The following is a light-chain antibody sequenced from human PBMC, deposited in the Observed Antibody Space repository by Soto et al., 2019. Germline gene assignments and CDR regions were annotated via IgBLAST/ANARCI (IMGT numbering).Light chain of an antibody. Sequence: LTQPPSAIGTPGQTVTISCSGGSSNIGSNTVNWYQQVPGSAPKLLIFTNNLRPSGVPDRFSGSKSGTSAYLAISGLQSEDEADYYCATWDDSLNGVFGGGTKLTVL. J-gene: IGLJ3*02. CDR2: TNN. V-gene: IGLV1-44*01. CDR3: ATWDDSLNGV. CDR1: SSNIGSNT.